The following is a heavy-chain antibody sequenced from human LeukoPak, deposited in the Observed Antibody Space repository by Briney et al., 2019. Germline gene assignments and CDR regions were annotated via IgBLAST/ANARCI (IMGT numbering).Heavy chain of an antibody. D-gene: IGHD6-13*01. CDR2: IYYSGYT. J-gene: IGHJ4*02. Sequence: PSETLSLTCTVSGGSISSYYWSWIRQPPGKGLEWIGYIYYSGYTNYNPSLKSRVTISVDTSKNQFSLKMRSVTAADTAVYYCARGKGIAAAYYFDYWGQGTLVTVSS. CDR3: ARGKGIAAAYYFDY. CDR1: GGSISSYY. V-gene: IGHV4-59*12.